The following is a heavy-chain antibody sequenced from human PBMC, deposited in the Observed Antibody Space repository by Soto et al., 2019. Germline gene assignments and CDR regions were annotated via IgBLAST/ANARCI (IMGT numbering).Heavy chain of an antibody. J-gene: IGHJ6*02. Sequence: SVKVSCKASGGTFSSYEISWVRQAPGQGLEWMGGIIPIFGTANYAQKFQGRVTITADESTSTAYMELSSLRSEDTAVYYCARGYGAGYCSGGSCIGMDVWGQGTTVTVSS. V-gene: IGHV1-69*13. D-gene: IGHD2-15*01. CDR2: IIPIFGTA. CDR3: ARGYGAGYCSGGSCIGMDV. CDR1: GGTFSSYE.